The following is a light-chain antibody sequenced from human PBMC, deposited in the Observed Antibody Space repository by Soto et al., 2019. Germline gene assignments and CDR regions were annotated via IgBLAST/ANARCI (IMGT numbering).Light chain of an antibody. CDR1: QSVSSSY. V-gene: IGKV3-20*01. Sequence: EIVLTHSPGTLSLSPCERATLSFSASQSVSSSYLAWYQQKPGQAPRLLIFGASSRATGIPDRFSGSGSGTDFTLSISRLEPEDFAVYYCQQYGASPHTFGQGTRLEIK. J-gene: IGKJ5*01. CDR3: QQYGASPHT. CDR2: GAS.